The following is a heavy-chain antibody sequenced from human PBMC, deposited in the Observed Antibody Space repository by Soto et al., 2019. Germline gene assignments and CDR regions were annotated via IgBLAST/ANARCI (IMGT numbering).Heavy chain of an antibody. CDR1: VDSISSNHW. CDR3: AGLKTTVSPYDY. Sequence: SETLSLTSAVSVDSISSNHWWRWVRQPPGKGLEWIGEVYHSGSTFYNPSLKSRVTISVDKSRSQFSLRLTSVTAADTAIYYCAGLKTTVSPYDYWGQATLVTVSS. V-gene: IGHV4-4*02. D-gene: IGHD4-4*01. CDR2: VYHSGST. J-gene: IGHJ4*02.